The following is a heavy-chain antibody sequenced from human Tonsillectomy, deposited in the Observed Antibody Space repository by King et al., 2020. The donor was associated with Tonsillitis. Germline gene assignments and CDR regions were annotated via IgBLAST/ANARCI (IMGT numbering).Heavy chain of an antibody. Sequence: QVQLQESGPGLVKPSETLSLTCTVSGGSISSYYWSWIRQPPGKGLEWIGYIYYSGSTNYNPSLKSRVTISVDTPKNQFSLKLSSVTAADTAVYYCAREVAGFDYYYMDVWGKGTTVTVSS. CDR2: IYYSGST. J-gene: IGHJ6*03. CDR3: AREVAGFDYYYMDV. CDR1: GGSISSYY. V-gene: IGHV4-59*01. D-gene: IGHD5-12*01.